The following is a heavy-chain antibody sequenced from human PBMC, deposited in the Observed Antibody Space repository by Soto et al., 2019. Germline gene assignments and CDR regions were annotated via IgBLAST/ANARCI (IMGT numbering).Heavy chain of an antibody. D-gene: IGHD6-13*01. CDR1: GFTFSSYA. CDR2: ISYDGSNK. Sequence: QVQLVESGGGVVQPGRSLRLSCAASGFTFSSYAMHWVRQAPGKGLEWVAVISYDGSNKYYADSVKGRFTISRDNSKNTLYLQMNSLRAEDTAVYYCSLAAAGLNYWGQGTLVTVSS. V-gene: IGHV3-30-3*01. CDR3: SLAAAGLNY. J-gene: IGHJ4*02.